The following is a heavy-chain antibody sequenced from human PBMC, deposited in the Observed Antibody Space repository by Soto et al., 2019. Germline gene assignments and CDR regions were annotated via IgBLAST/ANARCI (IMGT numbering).Heavy chain of an antibody. CDR1: GFTFSSYS. CDR2: ISSSSSYI. CDR3: ARVPAADFTLPYYYYYGMDV. V-gene: IGHV3-21*01. J-gene: IGHJ6*02. D-gene: IGHD2-2*01. Sequence: GGSLRLSCSASGFTFSSYSMNWVRQAPGKGLEWVSSISSSSSYIYYADSVKGRFTISRDNAKNSLYLQMNSLRAEDTAVYYCARVPAADFTLPYYYYYGMDVWGQGTTVTVS.